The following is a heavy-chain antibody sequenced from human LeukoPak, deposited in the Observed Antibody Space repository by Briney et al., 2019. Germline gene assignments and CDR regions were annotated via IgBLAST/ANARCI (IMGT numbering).Heavy chain of an antibody. CDR3: ARAMGGAGTVTDY. J-gene: IGHJ4*02. D-gene: IGHD6-13*01. CDR2: IYYSGST. Sequence: SETLSLTCTVSGGSISISSDHWGWIRQPPGKGLEWIGQIYYSGSTNYNPSLKSRVTISLDTSKKQFSLKLNSVTAADTAVYYCARAMGGAGTVTDYWGQGTLVTVSS. CDR1: GGSISISSDH. V-gene: IGHV4-61*05.